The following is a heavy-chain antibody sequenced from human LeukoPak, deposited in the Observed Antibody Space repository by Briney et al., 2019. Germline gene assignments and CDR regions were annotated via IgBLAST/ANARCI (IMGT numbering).Heavy chain of an antibody. D-gene: IGHD2-2*01. Sequence: SETLSLTCAVYGGSFSGYYWSWIRQPPGEGLEWIGEINHSGSTNYNPSLKSRVTISVDTSKNQFSLKLSSVTAADTAVYYCARGGVVPAAMPLFDYWGQGTLVTVSS. CDR1: GGSFSGYY. J-gene: IGHJ4*02. V-gene: IGHV4-34*01. CDR2: INHSGST. CDR3: ARGGVVPAAMPLFDY.